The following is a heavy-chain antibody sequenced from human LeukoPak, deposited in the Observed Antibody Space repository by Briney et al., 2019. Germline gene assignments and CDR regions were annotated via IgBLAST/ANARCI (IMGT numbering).Heavy chain of an antibody. CDR2: FSYDGSNK. CDR3: AKVRSSGCLDCYFDY. J-gene: IGHJ4*02. Sequence: GRSLRLSCAASGFTFSSYGMHWVRQAPGKGLEWVAVFSYDGSNKYYADSVKGRFTISRDNSKNTVYLQVNSLRAEDTAVYYCAKVRSSGCLDCYFDYWGRGTLVTVSS. V-gene: IGHV3-30*18. D-gene: IGHD6-19*01. CDR1: GFTFSSYG.